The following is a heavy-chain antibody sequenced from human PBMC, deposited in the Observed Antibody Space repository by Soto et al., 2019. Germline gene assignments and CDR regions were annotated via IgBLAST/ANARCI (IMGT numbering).Heavy chain of an antibody. CDR3: ARSLWNQLDPDAAFDI. CDR2: ISAYNGNT. J-gene: IGHJ3*02. D-gene: IGHD2-2*01. Sequence: GASVKVSCKASGYTFTSYGISWVRQAPGQGLEWMGWISAYNGNTNYAQKLQGRVTMTTDTSTSTAYMELRSLRSDDTAAYYCARSLWNQLDPDAAFDIWGQGTMVTVSS. V-gene: IGHV1-18*01. CDR1: GYTFTSYG.